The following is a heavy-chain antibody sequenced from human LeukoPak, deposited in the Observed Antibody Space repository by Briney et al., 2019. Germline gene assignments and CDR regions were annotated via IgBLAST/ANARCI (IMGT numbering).Heavy chain of an antibody. Sequence: GGSLRLSCAASGFTFSSYAMSWVRQGPGKGLEWVSAISGSGGSTYYADSVKGRFTISRDNSKNTLYLRMNSLRAEDTAVYYCANLAGGDYVNFDYWGQGTLVTVSS. V-gene: IGHV3-23*01. J-gene: IGHJ4*02. CDR1: GFTFSSYA. D-gene: IGHD4-17*01. CDR2: ISGSGGST. CDR3: ANLAGGDYVNFDY.